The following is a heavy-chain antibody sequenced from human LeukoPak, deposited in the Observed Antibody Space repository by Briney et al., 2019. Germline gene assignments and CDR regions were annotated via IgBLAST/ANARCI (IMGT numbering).Heavy chain of an antibody. Sequence: GGSLRLSCAASGFTFSSYWMSWVRQAPGKGLEWVDNIKQDGSEKYYVDSVKGRFTISRDNAKNSLYLQMNSLRAEDTAVYYCARAYCSSTSCYGWMLFDPWGQGTLVTVSS. CDR2: IKQDGSEK. J-gene: IGHJ5*02. V-gene: IGHV3-7*01. CDR1: GFTFSSYW. CDR3: ARAYCSSTSCYGWMLFDP. D-gene: IGHD2-2*01.